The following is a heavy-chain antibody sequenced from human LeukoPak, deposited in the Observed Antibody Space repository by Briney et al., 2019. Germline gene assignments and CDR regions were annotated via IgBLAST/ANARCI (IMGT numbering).Heavy chain of an antibody. CDR2: ISGSGGIT. V-gene: IGHV3-23*01. CDR1: GFTFTTYA. J-gene: IGHJ5*02. CDR3: AKHAPRRVVITNWFDP. D-gene: IGHD3-22*01. Sequence: GGSLRLSCAASGFTFTTYAMSWVRQAPARGLEWVSAISGSGGITYYADSVKGRFTISRGNSKNTLYLQMNSLRAEDTAVYYCAKHAPRRVVITNWFDPWGQGTLVTVSS.